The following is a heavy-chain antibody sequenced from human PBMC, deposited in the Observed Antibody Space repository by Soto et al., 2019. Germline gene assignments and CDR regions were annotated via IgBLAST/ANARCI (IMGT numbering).Heavy chain of an antibody. J-gene: IGHJ5*02. V-gene: IGHV4-31*03. D-gene: IGHD6-6*01. CDR2: IYYSGST. CDR3: ARGIAACPNHNWFDP. Sequence: SETLSLTCTVSGGSISSGGYYWSWIRQHPGKGLEWIGYIYYSGSTYYNPSLKSRVTISVDTSKNQFSLKLSSVTAADTAVYYCARGIAACPNHNWFDPWGQGTLVTVS. CDR1: GGSISSGGYY.